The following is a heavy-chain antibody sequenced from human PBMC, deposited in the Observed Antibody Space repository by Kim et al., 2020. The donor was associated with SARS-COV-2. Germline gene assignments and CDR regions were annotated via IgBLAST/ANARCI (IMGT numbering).Heavy chain of an antibody. CDR1: GFVFSDYT. Sequence: GGSLRLSCAASGFVFSDYTMNWVRRTPEKGLEWVSYIDVSASTTHYADSVKGRFTISRDNAKNSLFLQMNSLRDEDTAVYYCAKGAGSGAWLMNFWGQGTLVTVSS. CDR3: AKGAGSGAWLMNF. D-gene: IGHD1-26*01. CDR2: IDVSASTT. V-gene: IGHV3-48*02. J-gene: IGHJ4*02.